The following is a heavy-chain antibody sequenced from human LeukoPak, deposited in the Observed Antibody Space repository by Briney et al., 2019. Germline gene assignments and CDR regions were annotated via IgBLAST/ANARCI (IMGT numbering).Heavy chain of an antibody. CDR3: ARISYDSSGYLDY. CDR2: ISSSGSTK. J-gene: IGHJ4*02. V-gene: IGHV3-48*03. D-gene: IGHD3-22*01. Sequence: GGSLRLSCAASGFTFSSYEMNWVRQAPGKGLEWVSYISSSGSTKYYADSVKGRLTISRDNAKNSLYLQMNSLRGEDTAVYYCARISYDSSGYLDYWGQGTLVTVSS. CDR1: GFTFSSYE.